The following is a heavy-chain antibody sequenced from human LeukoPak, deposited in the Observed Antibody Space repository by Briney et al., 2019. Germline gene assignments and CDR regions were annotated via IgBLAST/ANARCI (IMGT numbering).Heavy chain of an antibody. J-gene: IGHJ4*02. D-gene: IGHD3-3*01. Sequence: ASVKVSCKASGYTFTSYGISWVRQAPGQGLEWMGWISAYNGNTNYAQKLQGRVTMTTDTSTSTAYMELRSLRPDDTAVYYCARVSPYYDFWSGYYTDYWGQGTLVTVSS. CDR3: ARVSPYYDFWSGYYTDY. CDR2: ISAYNGNT. V-gene: IGHV1-18*01. CDR1: GYTFTSYG.